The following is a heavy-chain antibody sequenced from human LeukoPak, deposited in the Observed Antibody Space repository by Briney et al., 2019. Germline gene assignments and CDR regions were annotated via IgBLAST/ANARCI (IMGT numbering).Heavy chain of an antibody. CDR3: AGGPDSSSWYFDY. Sequence: GGSLRLSCAASEFTFSSYAMHWVRQAPGKGLEWVAVISYDGSNKYYADSVKGRFTISRDNSKNTLYLQMNSLRAEDTAVYYCAGGPDSSSWYFDYWGQGTLVTVSS. J-gene: IGHJ4*02. CDR2: ISYDGSNK. D-gene: IGHD6-13*01. V-gene: IGHV3-30-3*01. CDR1: EFTFSSYA.